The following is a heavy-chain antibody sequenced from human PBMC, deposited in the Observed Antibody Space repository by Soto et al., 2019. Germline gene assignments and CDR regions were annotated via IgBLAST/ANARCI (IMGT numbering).Heavy chain of an antibody. D-gene: IGHD3-22*01. Sequence: QVQLVQSGAEVKKPGSSVKVSCKASGGTFSSYAITWVRQAPGQGLEWMGGIIPIFGTANYAQKFQARVTMTADESTSTAYMALSSLRSEHTSVYDCARDRGPSSGYYPDWFDPWGQGPLVTVSS. CDR2: IIPIFGTA. CDR1: GGTFSSYA. CDR3: ARDRGPSSGYYPDWFDP. V-gene: IGHV1-69*12. J-gene: IGHJ5*02.